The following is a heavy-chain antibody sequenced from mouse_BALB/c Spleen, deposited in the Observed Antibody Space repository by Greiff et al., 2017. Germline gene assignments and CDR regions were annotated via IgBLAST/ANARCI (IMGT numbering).Heavy chain of an antibody. V-gene: IGHV5-17*02. Sequence: EVLLVESGAGLVQPGGSRKLSCAASGFTFSSFGMHWVRQAPEKGLEWVAYISTGSSTIYYADTVKGRFTISRDNPKNTLFLQMTSLRSEDTAMYYCARSGYGNYAMDYWGQGTSVTVSS. CDR2: ISTGSSTI. CDR3: ARSGYGNYAMDY. D-gene: IGHD3-1*01. CDR1: GFTFSSFG. J-gene: IGHJ4*01.